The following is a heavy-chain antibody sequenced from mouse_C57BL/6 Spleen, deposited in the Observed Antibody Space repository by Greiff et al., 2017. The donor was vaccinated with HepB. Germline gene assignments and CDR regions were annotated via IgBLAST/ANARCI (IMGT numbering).Heavy chain of an antibody. CDR1: GYAFSSSW. D-gene: IGHD1-1*01. CDR2: IYPGDGDT. CDR3: ARSPYDYGSSWDFDY. V-gene: IGHV1-82*01. Sequence: VQLQQSGPELVKPGASVKISCKASGYAFSSSWMNWVKQRPGKGLERIGRIYPGDGDTNYTGKFKGKATLTADKSSSTAYMQISSLTAEDSAVYCCARSPYDYGSSWDFDYWGQGTTLTVSS. J-gene: IGHJ2*01.